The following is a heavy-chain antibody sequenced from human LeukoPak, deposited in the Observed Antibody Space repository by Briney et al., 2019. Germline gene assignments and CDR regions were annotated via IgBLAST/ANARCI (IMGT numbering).Heavy chain of an antibody. V-gene: IGHV3-7*01. J-gene: IGHJ4*02. CDR2: IKQDGSAK. D-gene: IGHD4-17*01. CDR3: ARDRLYGEYDDY. Sequence: PGGSLRLSCAAPGSIFTNYWLSWVRQAPGKGLEWVANIKQDGSAKYYVDSVKGRFTISRDNVRNSLSLQMNSLRVEDTAVYYCARDRLYGEYDDYWGQGTLVTVSS. CDR1: GSIFTNYW.